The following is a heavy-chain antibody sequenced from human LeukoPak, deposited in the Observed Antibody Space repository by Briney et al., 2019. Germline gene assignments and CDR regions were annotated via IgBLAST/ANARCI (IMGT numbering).Heavy chain of an antibody. D-gene: IGHD3-22*01. CDR2: INGGNGNA. V-gene: IGHV1-3*01. CDR1: GYTFTNYG. Sequence: ASVKVSCKTSGYTFTNYGMHWVRQAPGQRLEWMGWINGGNGNAKYSQNFQGRVTIIRDTSASTAYMELSSLRSEDTAVYYCARVPLHDSSGHYYPHWGQGTQVTVSS. J-gene: IGHJ1*01. CDR3: ARVPLHDSSGHYYPH.